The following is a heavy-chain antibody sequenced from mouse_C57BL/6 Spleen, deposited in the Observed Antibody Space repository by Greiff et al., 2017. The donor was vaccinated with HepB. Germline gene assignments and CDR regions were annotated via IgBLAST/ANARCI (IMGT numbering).Heavy chain of an antibody. CDR2: IYPGDGDT. CDR1: GYAFSSYW. Sequence: QVHVKQSGAELVKPGASVKISCKASGYAFSSYWMNWVKQRPGKGLEWIGQIYPGDGDTNYNGKLKGKATLTADKSSRPAYMQLSSLTSEDSAVYFCARRGAGTSWFAYWGQGTLVTVSA. D-gene: IGHD4-1*01. J-gene: IGHJ3*01. CDR3: ARRGAGTSWFAY. V-gene: IGHV1-80*01.